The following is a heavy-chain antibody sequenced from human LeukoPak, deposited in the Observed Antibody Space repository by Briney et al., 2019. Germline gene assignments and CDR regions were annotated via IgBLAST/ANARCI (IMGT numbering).Heavy chain of an antibody. CDR3: ARMVRDYYDSSGYLYGMDV. J-gene: IGHJ6*02. CDR1: GYTFTGYY. Sequence: ASVKVSCKASGYTFTGYYMHWVRQAPGQGLEWMGWINPNSGGTNYAQKFQGWVTMTRDTSISTAYMELSRLRPDDTAVYYCARMVRDYYDSSGYLYGMDVWGQGTTVTVSS. V-gene: IGHV1-2*04. CDR2: INPNSGGT. D-gene: IGHD3-22*01.